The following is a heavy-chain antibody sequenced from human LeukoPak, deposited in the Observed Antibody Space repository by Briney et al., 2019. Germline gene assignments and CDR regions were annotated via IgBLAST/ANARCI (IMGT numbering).Heavy chain of an antibody. CDR3: ARNNYDSSGYRRNWFDP. J-gene: IGHJ5*02. V-gene: IGHV3-15*01. D-gene: IGHD3-22*01. CDR1: GFTFSNAW. CDR2: IKSKRDGVTI. Sequence: GGSLRLSCAASGFTFSNAWMGWVRQAPGKGLEWVGRIKSKRDGVTIAYGAPVKGRFTISRDDSKNTLYLEMNSLRAEDTAVYYCARNNYDSSGYRRNWFDPWGQGTLVTVSS.